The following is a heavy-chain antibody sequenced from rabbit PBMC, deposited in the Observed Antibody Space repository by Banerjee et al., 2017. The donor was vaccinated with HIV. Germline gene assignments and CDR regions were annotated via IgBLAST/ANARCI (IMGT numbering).Heavy chain of an antibody. CDR2: IYAGSSGST. D-gene: IGHD2-1*01. Sequence: QEQLVESGGGLVQPGGSLKLSCKASGFDFITYGVSWARQAPGKGLEWIACIYAGSSGSTYYASWAKGRFTISKTSSTTVTLQMTSLTAADTATYFCARSNDGYSDPDWLDLWGQGTLVTVS. CDR3: ARSNDGYSDPDWLDL. CDR1: GFDFITYG. V-gene: IGHV1S45*01. J-gene: IGHJ5*01.